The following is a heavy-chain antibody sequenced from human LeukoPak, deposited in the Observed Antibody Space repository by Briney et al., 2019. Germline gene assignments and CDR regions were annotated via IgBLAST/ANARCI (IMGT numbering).Heavy chain of an antibody. J-gene: IGHJ6*03. Sequence: GGSLRLSCAASGFTFSNAWMSWVRQAPGKGLEWVGRIKSKTDGGTTDYAAPVRGRFTISRDDSKNTLYLQMNSLETEDTAVYYCTTRTTVTGNYYYYMDVWGKGTTVTVSS. CDR2: IKSKTDGGTT. CDR3: TTRTTVTGNYYYYMDV. V-gene: IGHV3-15*01. D-gene: IGHD4-11*01. CDR1: GFTFSNAW.